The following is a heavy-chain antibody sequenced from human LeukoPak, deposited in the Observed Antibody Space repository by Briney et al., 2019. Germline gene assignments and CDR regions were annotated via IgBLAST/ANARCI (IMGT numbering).Heavy chain of an antibody. J-gene: IGHJ5*02. D-gene: IGHD3-10*01. CDR3: TREFRNYGFDP. CDR1: GFTFSNFW. Sequence: GGSLRLSCRGSGFTFSNFWMHWVRQAPGTGLVCVSRINTDGSGIIYADSVQGRFTISRDNAKNTMYLQMNSLKAEDTAVYYCTREFRNYGFDPWGQGTLVTVSS. V-gene: IGHV3-74*01. CDR2: INTDGSGI.